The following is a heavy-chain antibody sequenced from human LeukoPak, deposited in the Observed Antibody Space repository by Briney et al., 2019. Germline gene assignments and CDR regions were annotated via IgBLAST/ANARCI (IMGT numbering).Heavy chain of an antibody. D-gene: IGHD3-22*01. CDR2: ISAYNGNT. J-gene: IGHJ3*02. CDR3: AREAMIVGAAAFDI. V-gene: IGHV1-18*01. CDR1: GYTFTSYG. Sequence: AASVKVSCKASGYTFTSYGISWVRQAPGQGLEWMGWISAYNGNTNYAQKLQGRVTMTTDTSTSTAYMELRSLRSDDTAVYYCAREAMIVGAAAFDIWGQGTMVTVSS.